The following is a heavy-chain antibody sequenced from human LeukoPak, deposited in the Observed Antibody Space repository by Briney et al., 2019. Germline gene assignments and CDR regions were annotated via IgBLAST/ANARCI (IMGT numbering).Heavy chain of an antibody. CDR2: ISGSGDET. V-gene: IGHV3-23*01. D-gene: IGHD3-22*01. CDR1: GFTFSRYA. Sequence: GGSLRLSCVASGFTFSRYAMSWVRQAPGNGLEWASAISGSGDETYYGDSVKGRFTIFRDNSKNTLYLQMNSLRAEDTAVYYCAKTRHYYDSSGYGYWGQGTLVTVSS. J-gene: IGHJ4*02. CDR3: AKTRHYYDSSGYGY.